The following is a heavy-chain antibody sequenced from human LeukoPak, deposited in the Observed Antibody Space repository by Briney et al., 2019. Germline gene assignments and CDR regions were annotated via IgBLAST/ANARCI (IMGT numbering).Heavy chain of an antibody. J-gene: IGHJ4*02. Sequence: PGGSLRLSCAASGLTFTNYWMHWVRQAPGKGLVWVPRINSDGSSTSYADSVKGRFTISRDNAKNTLYLQMNSLRAEDTAVYYCTRDYGGYSFDYWGQGTLVTVSS. CDR2: INSDGSST. V-gene: IGHV3-74*01. CDR1: GLTFTNYW. D-gene: IGHD5-18*01. CDR3: TRDYGGYSFDY.